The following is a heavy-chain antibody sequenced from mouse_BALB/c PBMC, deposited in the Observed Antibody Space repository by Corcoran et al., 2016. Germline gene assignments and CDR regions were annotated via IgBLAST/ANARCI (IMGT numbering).Heavy chain of an antibody. V-gene: IGHV1-26*01. CDR3: SRDWDWYFDV. J-gene: IGHJ1*01. CDR1: GYTCHDYY. D-gene: IGHD4-1*01. CDR2: INPNNGDT. Sequence: EAQLQQSGRELVKLGASVKMSLKATGYTCHDYYTKWVKQSHGKSIEWIEDINPNNGDTSYNQKFKGKATLTLDRSSSTAYMQLNSLTSEDSAVYYCSRDWDWYFDVWGAGTTVTVSS.